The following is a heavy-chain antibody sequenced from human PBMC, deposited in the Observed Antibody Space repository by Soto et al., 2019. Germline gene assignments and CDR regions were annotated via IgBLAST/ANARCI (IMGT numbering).Heavy chain of an antibody. CDR2: ISSSRSTI. V-gene: IGHV3-48*01. Sequence: EVQLVESGGGLVQPGGSLRLSCAASGFTVSSYSMNWVRQAPGKGLAWVSYISSSRSTISYEDSVKDLFTITRDNAKNSLYLQMNSLRAEDTAVSYCARHPDSIAEIGWFDSWGQGTLVTVSS. J-gene: IGHJ5*01. CDR3: ARHPDSIAEIGWFDS. CDR1: GFTVSSYS. D-gene: IGHD6-6*01.